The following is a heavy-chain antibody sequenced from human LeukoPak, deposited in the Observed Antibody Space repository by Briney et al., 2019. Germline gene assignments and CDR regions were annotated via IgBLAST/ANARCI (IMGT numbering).Heavy chain of an antibody. Sequence: GASVKVSCKASGYTFTGYYMHWVRQAPGQGLEWMGWINPNSGGTNYAQKFQGWVTMTRDTSISTAYMELSRLRSDDTAVYYCARAGSSWGGYSGSYWAKCYFDYWGQGTLVTVSS. V-gene: IGHV1-2*04. CDR3: ARAGSSWGGYSGSYWAKCYFDY. J-gene: IGHJ4*02. CDR2: INPNSGGT. CDR1: GYTFTGYY. D-gene: IGHD1-26*01.